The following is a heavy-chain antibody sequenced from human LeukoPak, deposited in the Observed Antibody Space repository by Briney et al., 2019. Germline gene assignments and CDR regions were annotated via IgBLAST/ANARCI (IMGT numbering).Heavy chain of an antibody. CDR3: ARGNYDFWSGYSDAFDI. CDR2: IYYSGST. J-gene: IGHJ3*02. D-gene: IGHD3-3*01. CDR1: GGSISSYY. V-gene: IGHV4-59*01. Sequence: SETLSLTCTVSGGSISSYYWGWIRQPPGKGLEWIGYIYYSGSTNYNPSLKSRVTISVDTSKNQFSLKLSSVTAADTAVYYCARGNYDFWSGYSDAFDIWGQGTMVTVSS.